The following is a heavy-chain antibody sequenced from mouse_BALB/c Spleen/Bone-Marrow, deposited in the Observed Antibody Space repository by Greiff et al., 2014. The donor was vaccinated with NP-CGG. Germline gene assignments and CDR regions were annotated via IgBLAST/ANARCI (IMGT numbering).Heavy chain of an antibody. Sequence: VQLKESGPDLVKPSQSLSLTCTVTGYSITSGYGWPWIRQFPGNKLEWMGYIHYSGSTNSKPSLKSRISITRDTSKNQFFLQLNSVTTEDTAKYYGAREARTTASFAYWGQGTLVTVSA. V-gene: IGHV3-1*02. CDR2: IHYSGST. J-gene: IGHJ3*01. D-gene: IGHD1-2*01. CDR1: GYSITSGYG. CDR3: AREARTTASFAY.